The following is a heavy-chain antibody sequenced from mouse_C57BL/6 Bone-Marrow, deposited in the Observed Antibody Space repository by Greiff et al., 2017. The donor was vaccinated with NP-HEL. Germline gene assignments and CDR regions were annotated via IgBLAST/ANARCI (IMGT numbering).Heavy chain of an antibody. CDR1: GYTFTDYY. J-gene: IGHJ2*01. D-gene: IGHD2-4*01. Sequence: EVQLQQSGPELVKPGASVKISCKASGYTFTDYYMNWVKQSHGKSLEWIGDINPNNGGTSYNQKFKGKAKLTVDKSSSTAYMELRSLTSEDSAVYYCARDDYDYWGQGTTLTVSS. V-gene: IGHV1-26*01. CDR3: ARDDYDY. CDR2: INPNNGGT.